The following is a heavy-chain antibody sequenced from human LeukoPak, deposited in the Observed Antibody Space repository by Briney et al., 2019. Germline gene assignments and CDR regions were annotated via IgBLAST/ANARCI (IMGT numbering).Heavy chain of an antibody. D-gene: IGHD3-3*01. J-gene: IGHJ4*02. CDR3: ARDARGWSGFDY. V-gene: IGHV4-4*07. CDR1: GGSISSYY. CDR2: IYTTGNT. Sequence: SETLSLTCSVSGGSISSYYWSWIRQPAGKGREWIGRIYTTGNTDYNPSLKSRVTMSVDTSKNQFSLQLSSVTAADTAVYYCARDARGWSGFDYWGQGTLVTVSS.